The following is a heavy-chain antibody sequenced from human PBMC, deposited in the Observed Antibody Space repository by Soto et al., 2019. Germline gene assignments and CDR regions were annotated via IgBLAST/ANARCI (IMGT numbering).Heavy chain of an antibody. CDR3: AKDLSGGWYPKFYY. D-gene: IGHD6-19*01. CDR2: IDPRDSYT. J-gene: IGHJ4*02. V-gene: IGHV5-10-1*01. Sequence: GESLKISCTGFGYTFNIFWIRWVRQMPGRGLEWVGRIDPRDSYTSYSPSLQGYVTISADQSISASSLQWGSLKSSDTAMYYCAKDLSGGWYPKFYYWGQGSLVTVS. CDR1: GYTFNIFW.